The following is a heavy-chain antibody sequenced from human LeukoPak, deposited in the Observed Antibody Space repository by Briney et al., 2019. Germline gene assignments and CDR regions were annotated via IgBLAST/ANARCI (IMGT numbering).Heavy chain of an antibody. CDR1: GYSYTSYW. D-gene: IGHD6-13*01. CDR3: ARLLRNIAAGVYYFDY. Sequence: GESLKISCKGSGYSYTSYWIGWVRQMPGKGLEWMGIIYPGDSDTRYSPSFQGQVTLSADKSSSTAYLQWSSLKASDSATYYCARLLRNIAAGVYYFDYWGQGTLVTVPS. J-gene: IGHJ4*02. V-gene: IGHV5-51*01. CDR2: IYPGDSDT.